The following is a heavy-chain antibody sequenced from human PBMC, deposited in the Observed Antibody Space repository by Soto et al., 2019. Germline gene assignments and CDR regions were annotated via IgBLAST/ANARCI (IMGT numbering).Heavy chain of an antibody. J-gene: IGHJ3*02. Sequence: QVQLVQSGAEVKKPGSSVKVSCKASGGTFSSYTISWVRQAPGQGLEWMGRIIPILGIANYAQKFQGRVTITADKSTSTAYMELSSVRSEDTAVYYCAREVAAAGGLDAFDIWGQGTMVTVSS. CDR2: IIPILGIA. D-gene: IGHD6-13*01. CDR3: AREVAAAGGLDAFDI. CDR1: GGTFSSYT. V-gene: IGHV1-69*08.